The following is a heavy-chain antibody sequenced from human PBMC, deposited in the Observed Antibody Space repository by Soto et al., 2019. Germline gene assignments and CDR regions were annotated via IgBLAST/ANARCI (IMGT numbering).Heavy chain of an antibody. CDR2: IIPIFGTA. CDR1: GGTFSSYA. J-gene: IGHJ6*02. Sequence: ASVKVSCKASGGTFSSYAISWVRQAPGQGLEWMGGIIPIFGTANYAQKFQGRVTITADESTSTAYMELSSLRSEDTAVYYCASGYILAHYYYYYGMDVWGQGTTVTVSS. V-gene: IGHV1-69*13. CDR3: ASGYILAHYYYYYGMDV. D-gene: IGHD6-13*01.